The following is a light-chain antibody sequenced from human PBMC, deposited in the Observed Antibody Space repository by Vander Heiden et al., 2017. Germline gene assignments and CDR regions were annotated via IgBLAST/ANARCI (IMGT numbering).Light chain of an antibody. V-gene: IGLV1-40*01. CDR1: SSNIGAGYD. CDR3: QSYDSSLSGHVV. J-gene: IGLJ2*01. Sequence: QPVLTQPPSVSGAPGQRVTISCTGSSSNIGAGYDVHWYQQLPGTAPKLLIYGNSNRPSGVPDRFSGSKAGTSASLAITGLQAEDEADYYCQSYDSSLSGHVVFGGGTKLTAL. CDR2: GNS.